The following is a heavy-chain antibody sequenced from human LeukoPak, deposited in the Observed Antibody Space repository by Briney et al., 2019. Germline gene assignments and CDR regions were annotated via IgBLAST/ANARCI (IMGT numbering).Heavy chain of an antibody. CDR2: IYYSGST. Sequence: LRLSCAASGFTFSSYAMSWVRQHPGKGLEWIGYIYYSGSTYYNPSLRSRVTISVDTSKNQFSLKLSSVTAADTAVYYCAKTGYYDFWPDYWGQGTLVTVSS. J-gene: IGHJ4*02. V-gene: IGHV4-31*02. CDR3: AKTGYYDFWPDY. D-gene: IGHD3-3*01. CDR1: GFTFSSYA.